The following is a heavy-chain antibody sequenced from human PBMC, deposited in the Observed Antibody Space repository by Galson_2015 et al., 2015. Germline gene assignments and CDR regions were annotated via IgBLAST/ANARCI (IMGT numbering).Heavy chain of an antibody. CDR2: ITASGRSP. V-gene: IGHV3-23*01. CDR1: GFTFNSYA. D-gene: IGHD3-22*01. J-gene: IGHJ4*02. Sequence: SLRLSCAASGFTFNSYAMSWVRQAPGKGLEWVSLITASGRSPYYADSVKRRFTISRDNSKNTLYLQMNSLRAEDTAMYYCAKGVGSGFYYAIDSWGQGTLVTVSS. CDR3: AKGVGSGFYYAIDS.